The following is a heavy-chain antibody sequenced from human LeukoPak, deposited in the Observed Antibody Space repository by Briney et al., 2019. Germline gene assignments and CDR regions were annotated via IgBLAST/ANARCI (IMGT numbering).Heavy chain of an antibody. CDR1: GGTFSSYA. J-gene: IGHJ4*02. Sequence: GASVKVSCKASGGTFSSYAISWVRQAPGQGLEWMGRIITIFGTANYAQKFQGRVTITTDESTSTAYMELSSLRSEDTAVYYCARVGYDYVWGSYRPPSYFDYWGQGTLVTVSS. CDR2: IITIFGTA. D-gene: IGHD3-16*02. V-gene: IGHV1-69*05. CDR3: ARVGYDYVWGSYRPPSYFDY.